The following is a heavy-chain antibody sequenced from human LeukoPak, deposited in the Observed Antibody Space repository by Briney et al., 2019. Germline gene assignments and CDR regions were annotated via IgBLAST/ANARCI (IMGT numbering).Heavy chain of an antibody. V-gene: IGHV4-59*12. CDR1: GGSISSYY. CDR2: IYYSGST. D-gene: IGHD1-26*01. CDR3: ARDYEGIVGATMGYYYYMDV. Sequence: SETLSLTCTVSGGSISSYYWSWIRQPPGKGLEWIGYIYYSGSTNYNPSLKSRVTISVDTSKNQFSLKLSSVTAADTAVYYCARDYEGIVGATMGYYYYMDVWGKGTTVTISS. J-gene: IGHJ6*03.